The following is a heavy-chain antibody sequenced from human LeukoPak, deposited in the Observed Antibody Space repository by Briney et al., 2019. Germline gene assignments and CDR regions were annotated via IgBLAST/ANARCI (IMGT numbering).Heavy chain of an antibody. V-gene: IGHV3-43D*03. D-gene: IGHD6-6*01. CDR1: GFTFDDYA. CDR3: AKERFEYSGSPILDY. J-gene: IGHJ4*02. CDR2: IGWDGGST. Sequence: PGGSLRLSCAASGFTFDDYAMHWVRRAPGKGLEWVSLIGWDGGSTYYVDSVKGRFTISRDNSKNSLYLQMNSLRAEDTALYYCAKERFEYSGSPILDYWGQGTLVTVSS.